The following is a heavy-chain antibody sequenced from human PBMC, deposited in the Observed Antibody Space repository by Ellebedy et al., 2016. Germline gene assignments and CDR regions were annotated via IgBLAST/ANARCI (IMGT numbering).Heavy chain of an antibody. CDR2: ISGAGTNT. CDR3: RQGHYSHY. V-gene: IGHV3-23*01. J-gene: IGHJ4*02. Sequence: GGSLRLSXATSGFSFSNYFMTWIRRAPGKGLEWVSTISGAGTNTYFADSVRGRFTISRDNSANTLYLHMRSLRAEDTAVYYCRQGHYSHYWGQGTPVTVSS. CDR1: GFSFSNYF.